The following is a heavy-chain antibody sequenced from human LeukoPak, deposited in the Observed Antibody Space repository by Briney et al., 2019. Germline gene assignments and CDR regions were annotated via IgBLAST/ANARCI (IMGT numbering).Heavy chain of an antibody. J-gene: IGHJ4*02. CDR1: GCSISSYY. CDR3: ARESTRVRGVMKN. D-gene: IGHD3-10*01. V-gene: IGHV4-59*01. Sequence: SETLSLTCTVSGCSISSYYWSWIRQPPGKGLEWIGFIDYSGSTNYNPSLKSRVTISLDTSKNQFCLRLSSVTAADTAVYYCARESTRVRGVMKNWGQGTLVTVSS. CDR2: IDYSGST.